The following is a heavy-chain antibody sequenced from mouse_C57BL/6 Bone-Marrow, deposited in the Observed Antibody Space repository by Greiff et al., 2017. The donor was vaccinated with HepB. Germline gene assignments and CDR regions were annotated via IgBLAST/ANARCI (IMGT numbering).Heavy chain of an antibody. CDR3: TRGGYGNFHWYFDV. V-gene: IGHV5-9-1*02. D-gene: IGHD2-10*02. Sequence: EVQGVESGEGLVKPGGSLKLSCAASGFTFSSYAMSWVRQTPEKRLEWVAYISSGGDYIYYADTVKGRFTISRDNARNTLYLQMSSLKSEDTAMYYCTRGGYGNFHWYFDVWGTGTTVTVSS. J-gene: IGHJ1*03. CDR2: ISSGGDYI. CDR1: GFTFSSYA.